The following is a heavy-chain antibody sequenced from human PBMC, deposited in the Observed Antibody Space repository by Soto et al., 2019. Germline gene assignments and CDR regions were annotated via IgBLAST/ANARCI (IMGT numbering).Heavy chain of an antibody. V-gene: IGHV4-39*01. D-gene: IGHD1-26*01. Sequence: SETLSLTCTVSGGSISSSSYYWGWIRQPPGKGLEWIGSIYYSGSTYYNPSLKSRVTISVDTSKNQFSLKLSSVTAADTAVYYCATLNSGSFRTWFDPWGQGTLVTVSS. J-gene: IGHJ5*02. CDR3: ATLNSGSFRTWFDP. CDR2: IYYSGST. CDR1: GGSISSSSYY.